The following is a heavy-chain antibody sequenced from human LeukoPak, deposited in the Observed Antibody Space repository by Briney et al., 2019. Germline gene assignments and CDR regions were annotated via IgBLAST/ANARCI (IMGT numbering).Heavy chain of an antibody. CDR1: GFTVSSNY. J-gene: IGHJ4*02. Sequence: GGSLRLSCAASGFTVSSNYMSWVRQAPGKGLEWVSLIYSGGNTFYADSVEGRFTISRDNSENTLYLQMNSLRVEDTAVYYCARGLGHCTSITCLLPFDYWGQGTLVTVSS. V-gene: IGHV3-53*01. CDR2: IYSGGNT. D-gene: IGHD2-8*01. CDR3: ARGLGHCTSITCLLPFDY.